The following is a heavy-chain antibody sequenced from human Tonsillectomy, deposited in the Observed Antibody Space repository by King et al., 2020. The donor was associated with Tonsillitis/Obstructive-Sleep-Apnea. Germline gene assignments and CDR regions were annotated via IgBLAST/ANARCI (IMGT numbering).Heavy chain of an antibody. J-gene: IGHJ4*02. CDR3: ARDVSGVGATPDY. CDR1: GFTFSNYE. D-gene: IGHD1-26*01. CDR2: ISSSGSTI. V-gene: IGHV3-48*03. Sequence: ETQLVQSGGGLVQPGGSLRLSCAASGFTFSNYEMNWVRQAPGKGLEWVSYISSSGSTINYADSVKGRFTISRDNARSSVYLQMNSLRADDTAVYYCARDVSGVGATPDYWGQGTMVTVSS.